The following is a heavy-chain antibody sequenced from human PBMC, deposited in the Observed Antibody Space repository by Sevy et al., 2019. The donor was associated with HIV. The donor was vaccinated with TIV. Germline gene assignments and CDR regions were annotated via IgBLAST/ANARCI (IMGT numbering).Heavy chain of an antibody. CDR1: GGSISGGGFY. CDR2: IYDSGSA. CDR3: ARQLLWFGELLGGAFDL. D-gene: IGHD3-10*01. Sequence: SETLSLTCTVSGGSISGGGFYWSWIRQHPGKGLEWIGHIYDSGSAYYNPSLKSRVIISVDTSKNQFSLRLSSVTAADTAVYYCARQLLWFGELLGGAFDLWGQGTMVTVSS. V-gene: IGHV4-31*03. J-gene: IGHJ3*01.